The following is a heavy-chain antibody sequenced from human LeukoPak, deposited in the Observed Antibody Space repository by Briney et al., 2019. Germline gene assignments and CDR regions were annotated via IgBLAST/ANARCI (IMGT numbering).Heavy chain of an antibody. D-gene: IGHD3-10*01. CDR3: TRDMIRGVVNY. CDR1: GFTFSSYW. CDR2: INKDGSSS. V-gene: IGHV3-74*01. Sequence: GGSLRLSCAASGFTFSSYWMHWVRQAPGKGLVWVSRINKDGSSSTNADSVQGRFTISRDNAKNTLYLQMNSLRVEDTAVYYCTRDMIRGVVNYWGQGALVTVSS. J-gene: IGHJ4*02.